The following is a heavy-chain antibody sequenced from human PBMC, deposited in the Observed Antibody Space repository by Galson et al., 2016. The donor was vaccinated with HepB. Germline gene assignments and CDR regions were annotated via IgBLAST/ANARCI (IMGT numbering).Heavy chain of an antibody. D-gene: IGHD3-22*01. J-gene: IGHJ4*02. CDR3: AKGDYCDSSGYFPFDY. CDR2: ISGSGGST. CDR1: GFTFSSYA. V-gene: IGHV3-23*01. Sequence: SLRLSCAASGFTFSSYAMSWVRQAPGKGLEWVSAISGSGGSTYYADSVKGRFTISRDNSKNTLYLQMNRLGAEDPAVYYCAKGDYCDSSGYFPFDYWGQGTLVTVSS.